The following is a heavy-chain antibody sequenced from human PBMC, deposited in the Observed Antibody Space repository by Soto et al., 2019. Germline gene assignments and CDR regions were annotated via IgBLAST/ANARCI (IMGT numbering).Heavy chain of an antibody. CDR2: IYHSGST. Sequence: QLQLQESGSGLVKPSQTLSLTCAVSGGSISSGGYSWGWIRRPPGKGLEWIGYIYHSGSTYSNPSLMSRLTISVDTSKNHFSLKLSSVTAADTAVYYCARIPDVWGQGTTVTVSS. CDR1: GGSISSGGYS. D-gene: IGHD2-2*02. V-gene: IGHV4-30-2*01. J-gene: IGHJ6*02. CDR3: ARIPDV.